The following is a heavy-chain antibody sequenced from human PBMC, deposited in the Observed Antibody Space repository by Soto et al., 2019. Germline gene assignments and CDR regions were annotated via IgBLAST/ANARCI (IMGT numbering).Heavy chain of an antibody. Sequence: SETLSLTCTVSGGSVSSGSYYWSWIRQPPGKGLEWIGYIYYSGSTNYNPSLKSRVTSSVDTSKNQFSLKLSSVTAADTAVYYCARAGYYFGSGSLVFDCWGQGTLVTVS. CDR2: IYYSGST. D-gene: IGHD3-10*01. J-gene: IGHJ4*02. CDR1: GGSVSSGSYY. CDR3: ARAGYYFGSGSLVFDC. V-gene: IGHV4-61*01.